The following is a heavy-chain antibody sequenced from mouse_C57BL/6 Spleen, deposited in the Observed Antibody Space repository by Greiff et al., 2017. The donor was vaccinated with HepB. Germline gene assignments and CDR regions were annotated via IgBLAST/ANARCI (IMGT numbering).Heavy chain of an antibody. Sequence: VQLQQSGAELVRPGASVKLSCKASGYTFTDYYINWVKQRPGQGLEWIARIYPGSGNTYYNEKFKGKATLTAEKSSSTAYMQLSSLTSEDSAVYFCARWGYYGSSYFDVWGTGTTVTVSS. CDR2: IYPGSGNT. J-gene: IGHJ1*03. CDR1: GYTFTDYY. D-gene: IGHD1-1*01. V-gene: IGHV1-76*01. CDR3: ARWGYYGSSYFDV.